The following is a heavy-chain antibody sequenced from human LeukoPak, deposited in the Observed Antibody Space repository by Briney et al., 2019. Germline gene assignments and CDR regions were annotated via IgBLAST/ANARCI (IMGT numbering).Heavy chain of an antibody. CDR2: ISSNGGST. D-gene: IGHD3-10*01. CDR1: GFTFSSYA. V-gene: IGHV3-64*01. Sequence: PGGSLRLSCAASGFTFSSYAMHWVRQAPGKGLEYVSAISSNGGSTYYANSVKGRLTISRDNSKNTLYLQMGSLRAEDMAVYYCAREARPRGYFDYWGQGTLVTVSS. CDR3: AREARPRGYFDY. J-gene: IGHJ4*02.